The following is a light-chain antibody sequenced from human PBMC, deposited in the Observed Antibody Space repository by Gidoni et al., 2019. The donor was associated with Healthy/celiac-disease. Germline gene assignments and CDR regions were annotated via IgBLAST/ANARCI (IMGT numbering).Light chain of an antibody. CDR3: QQSYSTPLT. V-gene: IGKV1-39*01. CDR2: AAS. Sequence: DIQMTQSPSSLSASVGDRVTITCRASQSISSYLNWYQQKPGKAPKLLIYAASSLQSRVPSRFSGSGSGTDFTLTTSSLQPEDFATYYCQQSYSTPLTFGGGTKVEIK. CDR1: QSISSY. J-gene: IGKJ4*01.